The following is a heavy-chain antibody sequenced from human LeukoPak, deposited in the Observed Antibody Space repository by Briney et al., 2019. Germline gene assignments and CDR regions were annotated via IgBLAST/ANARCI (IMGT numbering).Heavy chain of an antibody. J-gene: IGHJ4*02. V-gene: IGHV1-69*06. CDR2: IMPTSGTA. Sequence: SVKVSCKASGGTFSSYVINWVRQAPGQGLEWMGGIMPTSGTANHAQKFQGRVTITADKSTSTAYMELSSLRSEDTAVYYCARNLYGGNSWDVFDYWGQGTLVTVSS. CDR1: GGTFSSYV. D-gene: IGHD4-23*01. CDR3: ARNLYGGNSWDVFDY.